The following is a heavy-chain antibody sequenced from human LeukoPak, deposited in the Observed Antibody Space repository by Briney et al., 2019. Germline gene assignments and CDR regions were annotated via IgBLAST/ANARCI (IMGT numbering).Heavy chain of an antibody. V-gene: IGHV1-69*13. J-gene: IGHJ3*02. CDR3: ARDKIVVVTAHNGAFDI. D-gene: IGHD2-21*02. CDR2: IIPIFGTA. CDR1: GGTFSSYA. Sequence: SVKVSRKASGGTFSSYAISWVRQAPGQGLEWMGGIIPIFGTANYAQKFQGRVTITADESTSTAYMELSSLRSEDTAVYYCARDKIVVVTAHNGAFDIWGQGTMVTVSS.